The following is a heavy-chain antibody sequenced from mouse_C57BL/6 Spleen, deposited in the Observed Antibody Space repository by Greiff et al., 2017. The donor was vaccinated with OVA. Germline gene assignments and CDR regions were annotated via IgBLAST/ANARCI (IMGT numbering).Heavy chain of an antibody. J-gene: IGHJ1*03. D-gene: IGHD1-1*01. V-gene: IGHV1-72*01. CDR2: IDPNSGGT. CDR1: GYTFTSYW. CDR3: ARDYCSSSYGYFDV. Sequence: QVQLQQPGAELVKPGASVKLSCKASGYTFTSYWMHWVKQRPGRGLEWIGRIDPNSGGTKYNEKFKSKATLTVDKPSSPAYMQLSSLTSEGSAVYYGARDYCSSSYGYFDVWGTGTTVAVSS.